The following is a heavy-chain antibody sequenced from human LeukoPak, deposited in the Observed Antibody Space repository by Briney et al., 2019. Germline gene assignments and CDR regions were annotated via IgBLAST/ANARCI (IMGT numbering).Heavy chain of an antibody. CDR1: GFIFSSYS. D-gene: IGHD2-2*01. CDR2: ISSSGSTI. CDR3: ASPGGLVPAAMNWFDP. Sequence: GGSLRLSCAASGFIFSSYSMNWVRQAPGKGLEWVSYISSSGSTIYYADSVKGRFTISRDNAKNSLYLQMNSLRAEDTAVYYCASPGGLVPAAMNWFDPWGQGTLVTVSS. V-gene: IGHV3-48*04. J-gene: IGHJ5*02.